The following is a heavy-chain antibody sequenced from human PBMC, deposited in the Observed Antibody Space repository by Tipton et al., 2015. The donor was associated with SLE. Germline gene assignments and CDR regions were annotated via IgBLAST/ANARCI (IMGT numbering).Heavy chain of an antibody. V-gene: IGHV3-74*01. CDR2: INRDGSST. CDR1: GFMFSNFW. CDR3: ARAYCGDDCSLDY. D-gene: IGHD2-21*01. J-gene: IGHJ4*02. Sequence: GSLRLSCAASGFMFSNFWMHWVRQVPGKGLVWVSHINRDGSSTNYADSVKGRFTISRDNAKNTLYLQMNSLRDEDTAMYYCARAYCGDDCSLDYWGQGTLVTVSS.